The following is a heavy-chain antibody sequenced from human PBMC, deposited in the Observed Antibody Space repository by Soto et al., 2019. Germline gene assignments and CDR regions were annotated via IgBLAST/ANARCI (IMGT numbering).Heavy chain of an antibody. Sequence: GCSLRLSCAASGFTCSSYAMSWVRQAPGKGLEWVSAISGSGGSTYYADSVKGRFTISRDNSKNTLYLQMNSLRAEDTAVYYCAKDSGESNYYDSSGYPAPFDYWGQGTLVTVSS. CDR2: ISGSGGST. D-gene: IGHD3-22*01. CDR3: AKDSGESNYYDSSGYPAPFDY. J-gene: IGHJ4*02. CDR1: GFTCSSYA. V-gene: IGHV3-23*01.